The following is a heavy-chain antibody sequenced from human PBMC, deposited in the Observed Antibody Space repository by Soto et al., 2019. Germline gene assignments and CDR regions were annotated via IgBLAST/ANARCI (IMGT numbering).Heavy chain of an antibody. D-gene: IGHD2-15*01. J-gene: IGHJ5*02. CDR1: GYTFTSYG. V-gene: IGHV1-18*01. CDR3: ARDIVVVVGQNNWFDP. Sequence: ASVKVSCKASGYTFTSYGISWVRQAPGQGLEWMGWISAYNGNTNYAQKLQGRVTMTTDTSTSTAYMGLRSLRSDDTAVYYCARDIVVVVGQNNWFDPWGQGTLVTVSS. CDR2: ISAYNGNT.